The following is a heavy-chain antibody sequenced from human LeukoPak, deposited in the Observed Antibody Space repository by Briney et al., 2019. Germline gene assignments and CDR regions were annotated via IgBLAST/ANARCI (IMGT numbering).Heavy chain of an antibody. CDR3: ARENYDILTGYPHLDY. V-gene: IGHV4-4*07. CDR1: GGSISSYC. D-gene: IGHD3-9*01. Sequence: SETLSLTCTVSGGSISSYCWSWIRQPAGKGLEWIGRIYTSGSTNYNPSLKSRVTMSVDTSKNQFSLKLSSVTAADTAVYYCARENYDILTGYPHLDYWGQGTLVTVSS. CDR2: IYTSGST. J-gene: IGHJ4*02.